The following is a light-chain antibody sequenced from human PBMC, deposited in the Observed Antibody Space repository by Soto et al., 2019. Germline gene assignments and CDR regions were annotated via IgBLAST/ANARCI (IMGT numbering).Light chain of an antibody. CDR3: QQYTQSLWT. CDR2: GAS. CDR1: QSVSSNH. J-gene: IGKJ1*01. V-gene: IGKV3-20*01. Sequence: IGLTQSPGTLSLSPGERATLSCRASQSVSSNHLAWYQQKPGQAPRLLIYGASTRATGLPARFSGSGSGTHFTLTIDRLEPEDFAVYFCQQYTQSLWTFGQGTKVHI.